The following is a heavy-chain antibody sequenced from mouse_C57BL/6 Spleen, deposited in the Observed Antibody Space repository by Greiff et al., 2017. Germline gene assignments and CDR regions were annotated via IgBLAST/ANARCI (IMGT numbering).Heavy chain of an antibody. CDR2: ISDGGSYT. V-gene: IGHV5-4*01. CDR3: AREGGYDYDGEYYFDY. CDR1: GFTFSSYA. J-gene: IGHJ2*01. D-gene: IGHD2-4*01. Sequence: EVNVVESGGGLVKPGGSLKLSCAASGFTFSSYAMSWVRQTPEQRLEWVATISDGGSYTYYPANVKGRFPISRDNAKNNLYLQMSQLKSEDTAMYYCAREGGYDYDGEYYFDYWGQGTTLTVSS.